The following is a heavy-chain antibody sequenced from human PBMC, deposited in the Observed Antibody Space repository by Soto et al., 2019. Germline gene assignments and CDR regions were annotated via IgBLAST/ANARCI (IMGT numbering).Heavy chain of an antibody. CDR1: GGAINTFD. J-gene: IGHJ4*02. D-gene: IGHD5-18*01. V-gene: IGHV4-4*07. CDR2: IFSSGST. CDR3: AREGSYSAYNFAHGIQLWSFDF. Sequence: WETLSLTCTVSGGAINTFDWSWVRQPAGKGLEWIGRIFSSGSTSFNPSLESRVAMSVDTSKNHFSLNLSSVTAADMAVYYCAREGSYSAYNFAHGIQLWSFDFWGQGALVTVSS.